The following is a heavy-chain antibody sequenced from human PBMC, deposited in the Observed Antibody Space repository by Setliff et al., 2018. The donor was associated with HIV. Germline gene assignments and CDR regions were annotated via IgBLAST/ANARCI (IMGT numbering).Heavy chain of an antibody. J-gene: IGHJ4*02. CDR1: GFTFSRYW. Sequence: PGGSLRLSCAASGFTFSRYWMSWVRQAPGKGLEWVAKIKQDGSEKYYVDSVKGRFTISRDNAKNSLYLQMNSLRVEDMALYFCARPDFWSGHYNYWGQGTLVTVSS. CDR2: IKQDGSEK. CDR3: ARPDFWSGHYNY. V-gene: IGHV3-7*03. D-gene: IGHD3-3*01.